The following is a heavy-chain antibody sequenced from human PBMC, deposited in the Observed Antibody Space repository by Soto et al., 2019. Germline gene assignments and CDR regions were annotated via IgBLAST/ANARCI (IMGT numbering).Heavy chain of an antibody. D-gene: IGHD1-26*01. J-gene: IGHJ4*02. Sequence: EVQLVESGGGLVQTGGSLRLSCAASGFTFSTFCMNWVRHAPGKGLEWLSYIGGSGGSISYADSVKGRFTIFRDNGKYTLYLQMSNLRDEDTAVYYCARDLAWAFDSCGQGALVTVSA. CDR1: GFTFSTFC. CDR3: ARDLAWAFDS. V-gene: IGHV3-48*02. CDR2: IGGSGGSI.